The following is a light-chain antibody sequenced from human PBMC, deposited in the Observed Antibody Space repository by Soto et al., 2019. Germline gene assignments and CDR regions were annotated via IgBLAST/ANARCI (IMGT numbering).Light chain of an antibody. CDR1: QSINSN. J-gene: IGKJ4*01. Sequence: EIVMTQSPATLSLSPGERATLSCRASQSINSNLAWYQQKPGQVPRLIMFRGSSRATGIPARFSGSGSGTEFNLTISSLQSEDFAVYYCQQYNNWPRATFGGGTKVETK. CDR3: QQYNNWPRAT. CDR2: RGS. V-gene: IGKV3-15*01.